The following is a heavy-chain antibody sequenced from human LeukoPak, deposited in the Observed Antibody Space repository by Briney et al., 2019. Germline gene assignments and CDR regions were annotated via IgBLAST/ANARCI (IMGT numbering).Heavy chain of an antibody. CDR2: ISSSGSTI. CDR1: GFTFSSYE. D-gene: IGHD6-13*01. J-gene: IGHJ4*02. CDR3: ASWDIAAAGYYFDY. V-gene: IGHV3-48*03. Sequence: GGSLRLSCAASGFTFSSYEMNWVRQAPGKGLEWVSYISSSGSTIYYADSVKGRFTISRDNAKNSLYLQTNSLRAEDTAVYYCASWDIAAAGYYFDYWGQGTWSPSPQ.